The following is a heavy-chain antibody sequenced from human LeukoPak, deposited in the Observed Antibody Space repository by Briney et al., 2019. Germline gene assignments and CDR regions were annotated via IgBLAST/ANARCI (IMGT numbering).Heavy chain of an antibody. CDR1: GYSFTSYW. V-gene: IGHV5-51*01. CDR3: ARQAETYCSSTSCYGDAFDI. CDR2: IYPGDSDT. J-gene: IGHJ3*02. Sequence: GKSLKISCKGSGYSFTSYWIGWVRQMPGKGLEWMGIIYPGDSDTRYSPSFQGQVTISADKSISTAYLQWSSLKASDTAMYYCARQAETYCSSTSCYGDAFDIWGQGTMVTVSS. D-gene: IGHD2-2*01.